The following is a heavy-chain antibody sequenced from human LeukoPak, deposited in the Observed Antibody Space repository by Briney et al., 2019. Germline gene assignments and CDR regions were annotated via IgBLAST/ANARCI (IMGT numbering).Heavy chain of an antibody. Sequence: GGSLRLSCAASGFTFSSYWMHWVRQAPGKGLVWVSRINSDGSSTSYADSVKGRFTISRDNAKNSLYLQMNSLRAEDTAVYYCARDHPVAGFDYWGQGTLVTVSS. D-gene: IGHD6-19*01. J-gene: IGHJ4*02. V-gene: IGHV3-74*01. CDR2: INSDGSST. CDR3: ARDHPVAGFDY. CDR1: GFTFSSYW.